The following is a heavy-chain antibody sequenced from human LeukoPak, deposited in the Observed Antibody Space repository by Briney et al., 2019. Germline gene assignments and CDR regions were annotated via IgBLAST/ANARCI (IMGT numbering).Heavy chain of an antibody. CDR2: ISGSNSYI. CDR3: ARALTTLTYEGY. D-gene: IGHD1-1*01. Sequence: PGGPLRLSCAASGFTFSSYTMHWIRQAPGKGLEWVSSISGSNSYIFYADSVKGRSTVSRDNAKDSLYLQMNSLRAEDTAVYYCARALTTLTYEGYWGQGTLVTVSS. V-gene: IGHV3-21*01. J-gene: IGHJ4*02. CDR1: GFTFSSYT.